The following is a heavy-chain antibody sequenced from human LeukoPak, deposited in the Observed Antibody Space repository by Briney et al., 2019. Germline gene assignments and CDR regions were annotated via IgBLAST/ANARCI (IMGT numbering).Heavy chain of an antibody. CDR1: GFTFSSYW. CDR3: ARDNSGSY. J-gene: IGHJ4*02. D-gene: IGHD1-26*01. CDR2: ISSSSSTI. V-gene: IGHV3-48*01. Sequence: GGSLRLSCAASGFTFSSYWMSWVRQAPGKGLEWVSYISSSSSTIYYADSVKGRFTISRDNAKNSLYLQMNSLRAEDTAVYYCARDNSGSYWGQGTLVTVSS.